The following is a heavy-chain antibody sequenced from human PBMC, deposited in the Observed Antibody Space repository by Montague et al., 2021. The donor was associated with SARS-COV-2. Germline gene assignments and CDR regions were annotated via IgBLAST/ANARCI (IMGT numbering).Heavy chain of an antibody. CDR1: GGSISTSPYF. D-gene: IGHD6-19*01. V-gene: IGHV4-39*07. J-gene: IGHJ6*02. CDR3: ARAIGSMYSSGWYYYYYGMDV. CDR2: IYYSGST. Sequence: SETLSLTCTVSGGSISTSPYFWGWIRQPPGKGLEWIGSIYYSGSTYYNPSLKSRVAISIDTSKNQFSLKLSSVTAADTAVYYCARAIGSMYSSGWYYYYYGMDVWGQGTTVTVSS.